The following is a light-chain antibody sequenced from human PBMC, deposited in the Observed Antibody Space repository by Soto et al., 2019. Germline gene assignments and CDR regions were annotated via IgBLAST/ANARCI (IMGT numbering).Light chain of an antibody. J-gene: IGKJ2*01. V-gene: IGKV2-30*01. CDR2: KVS. CDR1: QSLAYIDGNTY. CDR3: MQGTHWPPYT. Sequence: EVVMTQSPLSLPVTLGQPASISCRSSQSLAYIDGNTYLSWFQQRPGQSPRRLIYKVSNRESGVPDRFRVSGSGTDFKLKISRVEAEYVGVYYCMQGTHWPPYTFGQGTKLEMK.